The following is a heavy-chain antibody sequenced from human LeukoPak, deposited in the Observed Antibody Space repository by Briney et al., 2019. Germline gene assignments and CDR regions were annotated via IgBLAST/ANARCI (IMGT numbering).Heavy chain of an antibody. V-gene: IGHV3-64*01. CDR1: GFTFSSYA. D-gene: IGHD6-6*01. Sequence: GGSLRLSCAASGFTFSSYAMHWVRQAPGKGLEYVSAISSNGGSTYYANSVKGRFTISRDNSKNTLYLQMGSLRAEDMAVYYCARHIAARLNPWDYWGQGTLVTVSS. CDR3: ARHIAARLNPWDY. CDR2: ISSNGGST. J-gene: IGHJ4*02.